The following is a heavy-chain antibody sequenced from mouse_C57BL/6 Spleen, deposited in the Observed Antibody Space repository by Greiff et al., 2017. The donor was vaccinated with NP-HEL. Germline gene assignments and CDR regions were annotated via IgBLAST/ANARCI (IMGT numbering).Heavy chain of an antibody. CDR3: ARGAYYSNYGAMDY. CDR2: IYPGDGDT. D-gene: IGHD2-5*01. V-gene: IGHV1-82*01. J-gene: IGHJ4*01. Sequence: QVQLQQSGPELVKPGASVKISCKASGYAFSSSWMNWVKQRPGKGLEWIGRIYPGDGDTNYNGKFKGKATLTADKSSSTAYMQLSSLTSEDSAVYFWARGAYYSNYGAMDYWGQGTSVTVSS. CDR1: GYAFSSSW.